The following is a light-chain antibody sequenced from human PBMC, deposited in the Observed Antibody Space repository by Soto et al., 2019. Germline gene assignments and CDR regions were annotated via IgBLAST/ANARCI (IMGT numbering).Light chain of an antibody. J-gene: IGKJ1*01. Sequence: AIQMTQSPSSLSAFVGERVTITCRASQGIRNDLGWYQQKPGKAPELLIYAASSLQSGVPSRFSGSGSGTDFTLTISSLQTDDFATYYCLQHYNYPWTFGQGTKVEIK. CDR2: AAS. CDR3: LQHYNYPWT. V-gene: IGKV1-6*01. CDR1: QGIRND.